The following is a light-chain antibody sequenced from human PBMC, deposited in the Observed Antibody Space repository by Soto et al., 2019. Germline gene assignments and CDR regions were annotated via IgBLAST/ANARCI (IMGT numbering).Light chain of an antibody. V-gene: IGKV3-15*01. J-gene: IGKJ1*01. CDR3: QQYENFWGT. CDR2: DAS. CDR1: QNIWSD. Sequence: LVITHSPSTPSGARATISCRASQNIWSDVAWYQQRPGQAPRLLISDASTRATSIPARFSGSGSGTKFTLTIASLQPDDFATYYCQQYENFWGTFGQGTKVDIK.